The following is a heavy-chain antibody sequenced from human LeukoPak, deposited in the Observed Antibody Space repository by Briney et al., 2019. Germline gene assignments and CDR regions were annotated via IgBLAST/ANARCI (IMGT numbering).Heavy chain of an antibody. J-gene: IGHJ4*02. D-gene: IGHD3-9*01. V-gene: IGHV1-2*02. CDR3: ARDCGYDILTGYC. CDR1: GYTFTGYY. CDR2: INPNSGGT. Sequence: GASVKVSCKASGYTFTGYYMHWVRQAPGQGLEWMGWINPNSGGTNYAQKFQGRVTMTRDTSISTAYMELSRLRSDDTAVYYCARDCGYDILTGYCWGQGTLVTVSS.